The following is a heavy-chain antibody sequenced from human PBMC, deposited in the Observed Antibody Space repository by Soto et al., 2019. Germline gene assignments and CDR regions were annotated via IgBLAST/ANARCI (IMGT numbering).Heavy chain of an antibody. V-gene: IGHV3-30*18. Sequence: GGSLRLSCAASGFTFSSYGMHWVRQAPGKGLEWVAVISYDGSNKYYADSVKGRFTISRDNSKNTLYLQMNSLRAEDTAVYYCAKDVGDQLLLYGEDYWGQGTLVTVSS. CDR2: ISYDGSNK. CDR3: AKDVGDQLLLYGEDY. D-gene: IGHD2-2*01. CDR1: GFTFSSYG. J-gene: IGHJ4*02.